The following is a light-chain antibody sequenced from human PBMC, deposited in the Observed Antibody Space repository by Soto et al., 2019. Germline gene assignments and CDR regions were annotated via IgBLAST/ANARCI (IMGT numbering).Light chain of an antibody. Sequence: DIQMIQSPSILSASVGDKDTITCRASQTINSWLAWYQQKPGKAPKLLIYGASSLEFGVPSRFSGSGSGTEFTLTISSLQADDFATYYCQQYNSWTSTFGQGTKVDIK. CDR1: QTINSW. CDR3: QQYNSWTST. V-gene: IGKV1-5*01. J-gene: IGKJ1*01. CDR2: GAS.